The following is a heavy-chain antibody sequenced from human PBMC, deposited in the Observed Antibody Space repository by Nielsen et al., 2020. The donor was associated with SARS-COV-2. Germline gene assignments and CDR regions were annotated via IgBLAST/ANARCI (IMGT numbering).Heavy chain of an antibody. CDR3: ARVLAYDYVWGSYRH. J-gene: IGHJ4*02. CDR2: ISSSSSYT. D-gene: IGHD3-16*02. V-gene: IGHV3-11*06. Sequence: GESLKISCAASGFTFSDYYMSWIRQAPGKGLEWVSYISSSSSYTNYADSVKGRFTISRDNAKNSLYLQMNSLRDEDTAVYYCARVLAYDYVWGSYRHWGQGTLVTVSS. CDR1: GFTFSDYY.